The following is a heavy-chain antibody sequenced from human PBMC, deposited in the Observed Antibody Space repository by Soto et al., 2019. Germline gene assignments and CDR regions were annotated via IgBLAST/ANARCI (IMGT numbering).Heavy chain of an antibody. CDR1: GGASMSHFY. CDR2: ISDSGNS. Sequence: SETLSLTCTVSGGASMSHFYWSWIRQPPGKALEWLGYISDSGNSNYNPSLKSRVTISVDTSKNQFSLKLSSVTAADTAVYYCARPYYYGSGSYIGWFDPWGQGTLVTVSS. CDR3: ARPYYYGSGSYIGWFDP. V-gene: IGHV4-59*08. J-gene: IGHJ5*02. D-gene: IGHD3-10*01.